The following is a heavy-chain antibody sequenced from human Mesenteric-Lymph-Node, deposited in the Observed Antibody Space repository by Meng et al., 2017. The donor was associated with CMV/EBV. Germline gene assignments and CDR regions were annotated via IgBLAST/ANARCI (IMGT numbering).Heavy chain of an antibody. Sequence: SETLSLTCAVSGESLNAYYWTWIRQPPGRRLEWIGEVNHSGTTNYNPSLKSRVTISVDTSKNHFSLKLSSVTAADTAVYYCARDPYLNYWGQGALVTVSS. V-gene: IGHV4-34*01. CDR2: VNHSGTT. CDR3: ARDPYLNY. D-gene: IGHD2-2*02. J-gene: IGHJ4*02. CDR1: GESLNAYY.